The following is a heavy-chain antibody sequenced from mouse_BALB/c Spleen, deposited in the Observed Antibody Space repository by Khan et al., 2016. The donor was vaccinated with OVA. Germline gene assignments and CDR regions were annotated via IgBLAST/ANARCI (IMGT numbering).Heavy chain of an antibody. CDR2: INPSNGYT. D-gene: IGHD2-14*01. CDR3: VRDGAYHRNDGWFAY. Sequence: VQLQESGAELARPGASVKMSCKASGYTFTSYTIHWIKLRPGQSLEWIGFINPSNGYTNYNQKFKDKATLTADKSSTTVYMQLSSLTSDDSAVYNCVRDGAYHRNDGWFAYWGQGTLVTVSA. V-gene: IGHV1-4*01. CDR1: GYTFTSYT. J-gene: IGHJ3*01.